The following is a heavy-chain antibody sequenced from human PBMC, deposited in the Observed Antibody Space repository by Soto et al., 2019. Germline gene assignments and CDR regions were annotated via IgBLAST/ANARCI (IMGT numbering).Heavy chain of an antibody. CDR3: ARDVGGDFDY. J-gene: IGHJ4*02. CDR1: GGSFSGYY. V-gene: IGHV4-34*01. Sequence: QVQLQQWGAGLLKPSETLSLTCAVYGGSFSGYYWSWIRQPPGKGLEWIWEINHSGSTNYNPSLKSRVTISVDTSKNQFSLKLSSVTAADTAVYYCARDVGGDFDYWGQGTLVTVSS. D-gene: IGHD3-10*01. CDR2: INHSGST.